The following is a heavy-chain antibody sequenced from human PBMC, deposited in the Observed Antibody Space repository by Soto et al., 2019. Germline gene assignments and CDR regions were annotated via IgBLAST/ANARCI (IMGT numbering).Heavy chain of an antibody. V-gene: IGHV4-30-2*01. J-gene: IGHJ5*02. CDR3: ARVGGYCSGGSCYPPRWFDP. CDR2: IYHSGST. D-gene: IGHD2-15*01. Sequence: SETLSLTCAVSGGSISSGGYSWSWIRQPPGKGLEWIGYIYHSGSTYYNPSLKSRVTISVDRSKNQFSLKLSSVTAADTAVYYCARVGGYCSGGSCYPPRWFDPWGQGTLVTVSS. CDR1: GGSISSGGYS.